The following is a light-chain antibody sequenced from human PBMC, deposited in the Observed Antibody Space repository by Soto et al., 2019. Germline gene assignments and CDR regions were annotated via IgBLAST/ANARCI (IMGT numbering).Light chain of an antibody. CDR1: QTVSSGY. V-gene: IGKV3-20*01. J-gene: IGKJ1*01. Sequence: IVLTQSPGTLSLSSGERATLSCRASQTVSSGYIVWYQQKVGQAPRLLIYGASNRATGIPDRFSGSGSGTDFTLTISRLEPEDFAVYYCQHYADTRWTFGQGTKVEIK. CDR3: QHYADTRWT. CDR2: GAS.